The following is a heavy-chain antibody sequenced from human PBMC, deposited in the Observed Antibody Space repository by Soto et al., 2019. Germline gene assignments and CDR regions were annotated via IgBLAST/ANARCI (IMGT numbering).Heavy chain of an antibody. D-gene: IGHD1-26*01. Sequence: SVKVSCKASGGTFSGYAISWVRQAPGQGLEWMGGIIPIFGTANYAQKFQGRVTITADESTSTAYMELSSLRSEDTAVYYCAGGTSNSGSYSHYWGQGTLVTVSS. CDR3: AGGTSNSGSYSHY. CDR2: IIPIFGTA. V-gene: IGHV1-69*13. CDR1: GGTFSGYA. J-gene: IGHJ4*02.